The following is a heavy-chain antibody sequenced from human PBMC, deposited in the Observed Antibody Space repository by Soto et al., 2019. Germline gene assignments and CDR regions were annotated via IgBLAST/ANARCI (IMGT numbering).Heavy chain of an antibody. CDR1: GYTFTGYY. CDR3: ARTFRGYYGSGSYYNQLGXDYYGMDV. J-gene: IGHJ6*02. V-gene: IGHV1-2*04. D-gene: IGHD3-10*01. CDR2: INPNSGGT. Sequence: GASVKVSCKASGYTFTGYYMHWVRQAPGQGLEWMGWINPNSGGTNYAQKFQGWVTMTRDTSISTAYMELSRLRSDDTAVYYCARTFRGYYGSGSYYNQLGXDYYGMDVWGQGTTVTVSS.